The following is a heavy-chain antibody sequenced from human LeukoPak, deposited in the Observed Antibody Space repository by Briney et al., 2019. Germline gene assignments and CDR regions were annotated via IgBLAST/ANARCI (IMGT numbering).Heavy chain of an antibody. CDR2: ISGSSSDI. Sequence: PGGSLRLFCAASGFTFSSYGMNWVRQAPGKGLEWVSSISGSSSDIYYGDSMKGRFTISRDNAKNSLYLQMNSLRAEDTAVYYCTSEGLDDWGQGTLVTVSS. CDR1: GFTFSSYG. J-gene: IGHJ4*02. CDR3: TSEGLDD. V-gene: IGHV3-21*01.